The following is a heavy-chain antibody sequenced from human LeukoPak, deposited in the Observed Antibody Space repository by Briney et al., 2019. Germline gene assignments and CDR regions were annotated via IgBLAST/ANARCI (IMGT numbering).Heavy chain of an antibody. CDR1: GFTFSSYA. J-gene: IGHJ4*02. V-gene: IGHV3-23*01. D-gene: IGHD3-9*01. CDR3: AKGAVVGRGVYDILTGYYPYFDY. Sequence: PGGSLRLSCAASGFTFSSYAMRWVRQAPGKELEWVSAISGSGGSTYYADSVKGRFTISRDNFKNTLYLQMTRLSAEDTAVYYCAKGAVVGRGVYDILTGYYPYFDYWGQGALVTVSS. CDR2: ISGSGGST.